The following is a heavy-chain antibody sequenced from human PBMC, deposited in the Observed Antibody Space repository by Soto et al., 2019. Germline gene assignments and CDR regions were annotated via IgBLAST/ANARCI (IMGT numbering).Heavy chain of an antibody. CDR3: ESEGGLHTCYRNDAFDI. D-gene: IGHD3-9*01. V-gene: IGHV3-33*01. CDR1: GFTFSSYG. Sequence: GGSVRLSCAASGFTFSSYGMHWVRQAPGKGLEWVAVIWYDGSNKYYADSVKGRFTISRDNSKNTLYLQMNSLRAEDTAVYCCESEGGLHTCYRNDAFDIWGQGTMVTVSS. J-gene: IGHJ3*02. CDR2: IWYDGSNK.